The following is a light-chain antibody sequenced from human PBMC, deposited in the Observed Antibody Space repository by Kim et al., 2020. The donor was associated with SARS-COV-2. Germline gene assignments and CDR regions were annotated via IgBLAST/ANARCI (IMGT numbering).Light chain of an antibody. CDR1: KLGDKY. V-gene: IGLV3-1*01. Sequence: SSELTQPPSVSVSPGQTASISCSGDKLGDKYACWYQQRPGQSPVLVIYEDTRRPSGIPERFSASTSGNTATLTISGTQAMDEADYYCQAWDSTTVIFGGGTQLTVL. CDR3: QAWDSTTVI. J-gene: IGLJ2*01. CDR2: EDT.